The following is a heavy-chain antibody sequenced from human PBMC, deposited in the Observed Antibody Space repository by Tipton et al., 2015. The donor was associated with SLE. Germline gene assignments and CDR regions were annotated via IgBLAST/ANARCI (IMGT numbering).Heavy chain of an antibody. J-gene: IGHJ5*02. CDR2: IYYSGST. V-gene: IGHV4-59*01. Sequence: LSLTCTVSGGSISSYYWSWIRQPPGKGLEWIGYIYYSGSTNYNPSLKSRVTISVDTSKNQFSLKLSSVTAADTAVYYCARDRGPDGSGLNWFDPWGQGTLVTVSS. CDR3: ARDRGPDGSGLNWFDP. D-gene: IGHD3-10*01. CDR1: GGSISSYY.